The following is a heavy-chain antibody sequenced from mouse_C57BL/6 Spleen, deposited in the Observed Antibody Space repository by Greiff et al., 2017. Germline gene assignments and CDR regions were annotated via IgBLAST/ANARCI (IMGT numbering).Heavy chain of an antibody. CDR3: TSMYEYDPFAY. Sequence: VQRQQSGAELVRPGASVTLSCKASGYTFTDYEMHWVKQTPVHGPEWIGAIDPVTCGTAYNQKFKGKSILTGEKASSTAYMELSSLTSEDSAVYYCTSMYEYDPFAYWGQGTLVTVSA. V-gene: IGHV1-15*01. J-gene: IGHJ3*01. D-gene: IGHD2-4*01. CDR2: IDPVTCGT. CDR1: GYTFTDYE.